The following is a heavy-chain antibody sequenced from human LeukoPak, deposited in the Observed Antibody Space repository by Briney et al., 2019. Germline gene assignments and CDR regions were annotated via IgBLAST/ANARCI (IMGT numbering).Heavy chain of an antibody. J-gene: IGHJ4*02. D-gene: IGHD5-24*01. CDR3: ARGRDGYNFLNRGEYYYFDY. CDR1: GGSSSGYY. CDR2: INHSGST. V-gene: IGHV4-34*01. Sequence: PSETLSLTCVLYGGSSSGYYWSWIRQPPGKGLEWIGEINHSGSTNYNPSLKSRVTISVDTSKNQFSLRLNSVTAADTAVYYCARGRDGYNFLNRGEYYYFDYWGQGTLVTVSS.